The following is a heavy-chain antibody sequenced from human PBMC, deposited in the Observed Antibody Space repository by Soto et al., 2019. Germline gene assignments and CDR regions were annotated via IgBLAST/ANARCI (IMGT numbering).Heavy chain of an antibody. J-gene: IGHJ5*02. V-gene: IGHV4-59*08. CDR3: ARHLGYCSSTNCYAWFAP. CDR1: GGSISSYY. CDR2: IYYSGST. D-gene: IGHD2-2*01. Sequence: SETLSLTCTVSGGSISSYYWSWIRQPPGKGLEWTGYIYYSGSTNYNPSLKSRVTISADTSKNQFSLKLTSVTAADTAVYYCARHLGYCSSTNCYAWFAPWGQGTLVTVSS.